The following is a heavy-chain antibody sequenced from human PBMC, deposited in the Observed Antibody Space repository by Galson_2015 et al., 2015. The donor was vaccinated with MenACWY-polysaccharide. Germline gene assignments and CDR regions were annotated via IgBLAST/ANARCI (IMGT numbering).Heavy chain of an antibody. D-gene: IGHD2-15*01. CDR1: FSTYW. V-gene: IGHV3-74*01. Sequence: FSTYWMHWVRHAPGKGLVWVSRINADGSATDYADSVRGRFTISRDNAKNTLYLEMNSLRAEDTAVYYCTKAGAKYCSGSSCYFNWFDPWGQGTLVTVSS. CDR2: INADGSAT. J-gene: IGHJ5*02. CDR3: TKAGAKYCSGSSCYFNWFDP.